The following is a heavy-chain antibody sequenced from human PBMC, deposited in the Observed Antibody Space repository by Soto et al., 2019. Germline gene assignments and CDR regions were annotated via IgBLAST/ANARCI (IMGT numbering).Heavy chain of an antibody. J-gene: IGHJ6*02. CDR1: GGSISSYY. CDR3: ARGRYGMDV. CDR2: IYYSGST. V-gene: IGHV4-59*01. Sequence: SETLSLTCTASGGSISSYYWSWIRQPPGKGLEWIGYIYYSGSTNYNPSLKSRVTISVDTSENQFSLKLSSVTAADTAVYYCARGRYGMDVWGQGTTVTVSS.